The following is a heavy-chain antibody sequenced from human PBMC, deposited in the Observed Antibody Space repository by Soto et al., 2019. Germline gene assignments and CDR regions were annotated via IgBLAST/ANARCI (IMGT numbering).Heavy chain of an antibody. Sequence: QVQLVESGGGVVQPGTSLTLYCAASGFDFSNFVMHWVRQAPGKGLEFVAVIWHDASHEYYGDSVQGRFTISRDNSKHLLSLQINSLRAEDTAVYSCAREGGDEWIDYYYYGMDVWGHGTTVTVSS. CDR1: GFDFSNFV. V-gene: IGHV3-33*01. CDR3: AREGGDEWIDYYYYGMDV. J-gene: IGHJ6*02. D-gene: IGHD2-21*02. CDR2: IWHDASHE.